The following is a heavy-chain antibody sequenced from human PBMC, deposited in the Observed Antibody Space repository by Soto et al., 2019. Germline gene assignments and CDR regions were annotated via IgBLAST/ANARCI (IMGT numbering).Heavy chain of an antibody. CDR1: GGTFNTYA. V-gene: IGHV1-69*19. D-gene: IGHD3-10*01. CDR2: ISPMFGAA. J-gene: IGHJ4*02. CDR3: AREVQVHTPAFVY. Sequence: QVQLVQSGAEMKKPGSSVKVSCQSSGGTFNTYAMNWVRQAPGQGPEWMGDISPMFGAANYAPKFQGRVTITADESTGXXYMQLSSLTSEDTALXFCAREVQVHTPAFVYWGQGTLVTVSS.